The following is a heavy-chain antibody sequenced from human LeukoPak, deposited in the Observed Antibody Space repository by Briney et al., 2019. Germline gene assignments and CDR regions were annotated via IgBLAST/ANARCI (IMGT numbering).Heavy chain of an antibody. CDR3: ARGVAISSSGWYDTFDY. D-gene: IGHD6-19*01. J-gene: IGHJ4*02. Sequence: PGGSRRLSCAASGFTFSDSAMYWVRQAPGKGLEFVSVISTNGDRTYYADSVKGRFTISRDNSKKTLYLQMGSLRADDMAVYYCARGVAISSSGWYDTFDYWGQGALVTISS. CDR2: ISTNGDRT. CDR1: GFTFSDSA. V-gene: IGHV3-64*02.